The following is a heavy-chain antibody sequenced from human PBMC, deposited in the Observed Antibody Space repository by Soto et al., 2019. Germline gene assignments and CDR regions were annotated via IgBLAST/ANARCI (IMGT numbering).Heavy chain of an antibody. CDR2: IYDSGTT. J-gene: IGHJ4*02. CDR3: AREERGYSYGLGDSW. CDR1: GGSVSSGSYY. D-gene: IGHD5-18*01. Sequence: QVQLQESGPGLVKPSETLSLTCTVSGGSVSSGSYYWSWIRQAPGKGLEWLGYIYDSGTTNYNPSLKSRVTISVDTSNNQCSLRLRSVTAADTAVYYCAREERGYSYGLGDSWWGQGTLVTVSS. V-gene: IGHV4-61*01.